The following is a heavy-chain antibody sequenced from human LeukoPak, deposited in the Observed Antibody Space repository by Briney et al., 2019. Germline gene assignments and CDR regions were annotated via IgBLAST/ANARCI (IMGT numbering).Heavy chain of an antibody. J-gene: IGHJ5*02. CDR3: ARAPYDILTGYSLNWFDP. D-gene: IGHD3-9*01. V-gene: IGHV1-3*01. CDR2: INGDNGNT. Sequence: ASVKVSCKASGYIFTTYAMHWVRQAPGQRLEWMGWINGDNGNTKYSQKFQGRVTITRDTSAYTGYMELRSLSSADTAVYFCARAPYDILTGYSLNWFDPWGQGTLVTVSA. CDR1: GYIFTTYA.